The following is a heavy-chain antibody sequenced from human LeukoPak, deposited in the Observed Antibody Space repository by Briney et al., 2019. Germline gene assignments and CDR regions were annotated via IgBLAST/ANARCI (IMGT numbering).Heavy chain of an antibody. V-gene: IGHV3-23*01. J-gene: IGHJ4*02. CDR1: GFTLSSYA. D-gene: IGHD4-17*01. Sequence: GGSLTLSCAASGFTLSSYAMNWLRQAPAKGLEWVSGISGSGGGTYYADSVKGRFTISRDNSKNTLYLQMNSLRAEDTAVYYCARGPVTTFGYWGQGTLVTVSS. CDR3: ARGPVTTFGY. CDR2: ISGSGGGT.